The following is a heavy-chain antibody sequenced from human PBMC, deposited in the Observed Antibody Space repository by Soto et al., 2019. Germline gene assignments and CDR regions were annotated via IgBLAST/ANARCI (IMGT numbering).Heavy chain of an antibody. J-gene: IGHJ4*02. CDR2: SSTSHRNT. Sequence: QVQLVQSGAEVKKPGASVKVSCKASGYTFTSYGLSWVRQAPGQGLEWMGWSSTSHRNTNKAQKLQGRATMTTDTSPSTADMELRSLRSDDTAVYDCARVIASAADFDYWGQGTLVTVSS. D-gene: IGHD6-13*01. CDR1: GYTFTSYG. CDR3: ARVIASAADFDY. V-gene: IGHV1-18*01.